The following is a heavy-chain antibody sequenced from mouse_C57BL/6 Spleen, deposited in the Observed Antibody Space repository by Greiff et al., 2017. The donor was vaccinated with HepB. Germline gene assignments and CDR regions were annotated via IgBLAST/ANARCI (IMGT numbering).Heavy chain of an antibody. V-gene: IGHV1-78*01. CDR2: IYPRDGST. CDR3: GRSGVYGPYYFDD. J-gene: IGHJ2*01. Sequence: VQLQQSDAELVKPGASVKISCKVSGYTFTDHTIHWMKQRPEQGLEWIGYIYPRDGSTKYNEKFKGKATLTADKSSSTAYMQLNSLTSEDAAFYCCGRSGVYGPYYFDDWGKGTTLTVSS. D-gene: IGHD1-1*01. CDR1: GYTFTDHT.